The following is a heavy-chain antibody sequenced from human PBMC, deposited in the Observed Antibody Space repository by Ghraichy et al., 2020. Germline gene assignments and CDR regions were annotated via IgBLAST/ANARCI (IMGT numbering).Heavy chain of an antibody. Sequence: SETLSLTCTVSGGSISSSSYYWGWIRQPPGKGLEWIGSIYYSGSTYYNPSLKSRVTISVDTSKNQFSLKLSSVTAADTAVYYCARLSFAMSYAFDIWGQGTMVTVSS. V-gene: IGHV4-39*01. J-gene: IGHJ3*02. D-gene: IGHD2-2*01. CDR3: ARLSFAMSYAFDI. CDR2: IYYSGST. CDR1: GGSISSSSYY.